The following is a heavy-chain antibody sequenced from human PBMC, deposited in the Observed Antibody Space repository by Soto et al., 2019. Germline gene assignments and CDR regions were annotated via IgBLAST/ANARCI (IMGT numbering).Heavy chain of an antibody. V-gene: IGHV1-8*01. D-gene: IGHD2-15*01. Sequence: QVQLVQSGAEVKKPGASVKVSCKASGYTFTSYDINWVRQATGQGLEWMGWMNPNSGNTGYAQKFQGRVTMTRNTSISTTYMELSSLRSEDTAVYYCARAFVQFPGIVPNAFDIWGQGTMVTVSS. J-gene: IGHJ3*02. CDR1: GYTFTSYD. CDR3: ARAFVQFPGIVPNAFDI. CDR2: MNPNSGNT.